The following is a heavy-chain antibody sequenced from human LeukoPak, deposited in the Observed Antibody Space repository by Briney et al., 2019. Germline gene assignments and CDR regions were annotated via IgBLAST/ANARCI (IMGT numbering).Heavy chain of an antibody. D-gene: IGHD3-3*01. CDR2: INPNSGGT. Sequence: ASVKVSCKASGYTFTGYYMHWVRQAPGQGLEWMGRINPNSGGTNYAQKFQGRVTMTRDTSISTAYMELSSLRSEDTAVYYCARGGEYDFWSGYINWLDPWGQGTLVTVSS. CDR3: ARGGEYDFWSGYINWLDP. V-gene: IGHV1-2*06. J-gene: IGHJ5*02. CDR1: GYTFTGYY.